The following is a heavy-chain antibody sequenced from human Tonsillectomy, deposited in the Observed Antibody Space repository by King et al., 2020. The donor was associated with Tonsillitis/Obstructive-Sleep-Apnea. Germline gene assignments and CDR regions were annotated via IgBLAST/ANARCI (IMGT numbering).Heavy chain of an antibody. Sequence: LQLQESGPGLVKPSETLSLTCTVSGGSVISTTYSWAWIRQPPGKGLEWIGSISYGGSTYYNPSLKSRVTISVDTSKNQFSLRLTSVTAADTALYFCARHVSPGRSRNFGLDVWGQGTTVTVSS. CDR3: ARHVSPGRSRNFGLDV. J-gene: IGHJ6*02. D-gene: IGHD3-10*01. V-gene: IGHV4-39*01. CDR2: ISYGGST. CDR1: GGSVISTTYS.